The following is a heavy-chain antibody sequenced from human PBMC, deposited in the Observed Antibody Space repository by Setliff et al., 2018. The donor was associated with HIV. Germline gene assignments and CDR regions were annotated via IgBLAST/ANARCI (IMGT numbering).Heavy chain of an antibody. CDR3: ASLNYYDSSGYYPH. Sequence: SETLSLTCTVSGGSISSSNWWSWIRQPPGKGLEWIGYIYYSGSTYYNPSLKSRVTISVDTSKNQFSLKLSSVTAADTAVYYCASLNYYDSSGYYPHWGQGTLVTVSS. CDR1: GGSISSSNW. J-gene: IGHJ4*02. D-gene: IGHD3-22*01. V-gene: IGHV4-30-4*08. CDR2: IYYSGST.